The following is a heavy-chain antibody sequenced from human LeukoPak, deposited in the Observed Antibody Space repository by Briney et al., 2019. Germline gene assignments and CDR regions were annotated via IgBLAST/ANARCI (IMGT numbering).Heavy chain of an antibody. CDR2: IYPGDSDT. D-gene: IGHD3-16*01. CDR1: GYNFSTYW. J-gene: IGHJ5*02. V-gene: IGHV5-51*01. CDR3: AIFDFLFGEIDNWFDP. Sequence: KPGESLKISCKGSGYNFSTYWIAWVRQMPGKGLEWMGIIYPGDSDTRYSPSFQGQVTISADKSISTAYLQWSSLKASDTAMYYCAIFDFLFGEIDNWFDPWGQGTQVTVSS.